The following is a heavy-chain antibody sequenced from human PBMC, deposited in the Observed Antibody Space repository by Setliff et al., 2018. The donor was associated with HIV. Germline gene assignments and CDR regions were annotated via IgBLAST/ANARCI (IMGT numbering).Heavy chain of an antibody. V-gene: IGHV3-23*01. CDR2: ISGSGGST. J-gene: IGHJ5*02. Sequence: GGSLRLSCAASGFTFSRYWMSWVRQAPGKGLEWVSAISGSGGSTYYADSVKGRFTISRDNAKNSLYLQMNSLRVEDTAVYYCARGVDYYGSGIGSPWGQGTLVTVSS. CDR1: GFTFSRYW. D-gene: IGHD3-10*01. CDR3: ARGVDYYGSGIGSP.